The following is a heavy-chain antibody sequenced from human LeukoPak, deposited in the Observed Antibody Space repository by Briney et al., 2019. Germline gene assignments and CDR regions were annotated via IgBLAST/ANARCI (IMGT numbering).Heavy chain of an antibody. J-gene: IGHJ4*02. CDR1: GFTFSSYA. Sequence: GGSLRLSCAASGFTFSSYAMHWVRQAPGKGLEWVAVISYDGSNKYYADSVEGRFTISRDNSKNTLYLQMNSLRAEDTAVYYCIDTSGGWGQGTLVTVSS. V-gene: IGHV3-30*04. CDR2: ISYDGSNK. CDR3: IDTSGG. D-gene: IGHD2-15*01.